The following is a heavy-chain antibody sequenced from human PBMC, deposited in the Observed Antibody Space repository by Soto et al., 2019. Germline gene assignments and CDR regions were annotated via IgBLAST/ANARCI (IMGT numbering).Heavy chain of an antibody. CDR3: ARDVRPTRGYYYGMDV. J-gene: IGHJ6*02. CDR2: IYYSGST. CDR1: GGSISSGGYY. D-gene: IGHD1-1*01. V-gene: IGHV4-31*03. Sequence: SETLSLTCTVSGGSISSGGYYWSWVRQHPGKGLEWIGYIYYSGSTYYNPSLKSRVTTSVDTSKNQFSLKLSSVTAADTAVYYCARDVRPTRGYYYGMDVWGQGTTVTVSS.